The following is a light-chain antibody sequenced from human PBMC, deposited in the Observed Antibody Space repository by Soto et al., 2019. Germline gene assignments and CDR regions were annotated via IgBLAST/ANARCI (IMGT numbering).Light chain of an antibody. CDR3: SSYTVNSVTLYV. J-gene: IGLJ1*01. CDR2: EVS. Sequence: QSALTQPASVSGSPGQSITISCTGTSSDIGSNNYVSWYQQHPGKAPKVMIYEVSNRPSWISNRFSGSKSGNTASLTISGLQAEDEADYYCSSYTVNSVTLYVFGTGTKLTVL. V-gene: IGLV2-14*01. CDR1: SSDIGSNNY.